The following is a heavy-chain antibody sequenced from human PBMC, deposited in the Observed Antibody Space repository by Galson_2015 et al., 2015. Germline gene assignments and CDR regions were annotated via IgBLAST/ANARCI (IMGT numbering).Heavy chain of an antibody. J-gene: IGHJ6*03. CDR2: ISYDGGNK. CDR1: GFTFSNYA. V-gene: IGHV3-30*07. CDR3: ARDSGSSNDYYFYYYMDV. Sequence: SLRLSCAASGFTFSNYAMHWVRQAPGKGLEWVALISYDGGNKYYADSVQGRFTFSRDNSKNTLYLQMNSLRAEDTALYFCARDSGSSNDYYFYYYMDVWGKGTTVTVSS. D-gene: IGHD6-6*01.